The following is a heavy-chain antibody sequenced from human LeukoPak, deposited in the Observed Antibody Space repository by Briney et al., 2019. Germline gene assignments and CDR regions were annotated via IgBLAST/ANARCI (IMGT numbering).Heavy chain of an antibody. V-gene: IGHV3-7*01. J-gene: IGHJ4*02. CDR2: IKQDGSEK. CDR3: ARRSTTFGFDY. Sequence: GGSLRLSCAASGFTFSTFAMIWVRQPPGKGLEWVASIKQDGSEKYYVDSVKGRFTISRDNAKNSLYLEMTSLGVADTAVYYCARRSTTFGFDYWGQGALVTVAS. D-gene: IGHD1-14*01. CDR1: GFTFSTFA.